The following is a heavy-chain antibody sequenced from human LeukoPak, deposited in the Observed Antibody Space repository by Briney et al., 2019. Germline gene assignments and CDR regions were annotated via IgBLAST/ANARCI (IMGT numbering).Heavy chain of an antibody. CDR2: ISYDGSNK. Sequence: GGSLRLSCAASGLTFSSYTMHWVRQAPGKGLDWVAVISYDGSNKYYADSVKGRFTISRDNSKNTLYLQMNSLRAEDTAVYYCAKVRYFGPSAFDIWGQGTMVTVSS. CDR3: AKVRYFGPSAFDI. J-gene: IGHJ3*02. CDR1: GLTFSSYT. V-gene: IGHV3-30*18. D-gene: IGHD3-9*01.